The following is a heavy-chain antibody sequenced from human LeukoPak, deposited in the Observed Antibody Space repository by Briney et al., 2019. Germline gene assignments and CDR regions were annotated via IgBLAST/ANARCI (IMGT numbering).Heavy chain of an antibody. CDR3: ASSYYDILTGESELDY. V-gene: IGHV3-30*04. Sequence: GGSLRLSCAASGFTFSSYAIHRVRQAPGKGLEWVAAISYDESKKYYADSVKGRFTISRDNSKNTLYLQMNSLRAEDTAVYYCASSYYDILTGESELDYWGQGTLVTVSS. CDR1: GFTFSSYA. CDR2: ISYDESKK. J-gene: IGHJ4*02. D-gene: IGHD3-9*01.